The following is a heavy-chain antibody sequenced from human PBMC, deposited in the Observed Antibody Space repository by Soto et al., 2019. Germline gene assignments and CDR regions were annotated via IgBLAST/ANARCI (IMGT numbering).Heavy chain of an antibody. CDR2: IYSGGST. CDR3: ARDRPKQYYYYGMDV. Sequence: EVQLVESGGGLIQPGGSLRLSCAASGFTVSSNYMSWVRQAPGKGLEWVSVIYSGGSTYYADSVKGRFTISRDNSTNTLYLQMNSLRAEDTAVYYCARDRPKQYYYYGMDVWGQGTTVTVSS. CDR1: GFTVSSNY. J-gene: IGHJ6*02. V-gene: IGHV3-53*01.